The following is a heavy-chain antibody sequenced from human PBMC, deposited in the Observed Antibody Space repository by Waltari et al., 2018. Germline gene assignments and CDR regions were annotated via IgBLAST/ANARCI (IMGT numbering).Heavy chain of an antibody. CDR3: ARHVGEATTFDY. Sequence: QLQLQESGPGLVKPSETLSLTCSVSGGSISTRSYYWGWIRQPPGKWLEGIGSIHYSGSTYYNPSLKSRVTISVDTSKNQFSLRLTSVTAADTAVYYCARHVGEATTFDYWGQGTLVTVSS. V-gene: IGHV4-39*01. CDR2: IHYSGST. J-gene: IGHJ4*02. D-gene: IGHD1-26*01. CDR1: GGSISTRSYY.